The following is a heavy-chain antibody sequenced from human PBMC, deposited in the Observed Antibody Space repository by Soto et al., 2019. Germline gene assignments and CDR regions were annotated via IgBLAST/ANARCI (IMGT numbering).Heavy chain of an antibody. J-gene: IGHJ4*02. CDR2: IYWDDDK. Sequence: QITLKESGPTLVRPAQTLTLTCDFSGFSLSTYHMGVAWIRQPPGKALEWLALIYWDDDKRYSPSLKDRLAISKGTSSNQVVLTITNVDPGDTATYFCAHAGYYDLLTFDHWGPRTLVTVSS. V-gene: IGHV2-5*02. CDR1: GFSLSTYHMG. CDR3: AHAGYYDLLTFDH. D-gene: IGHD1-26*01.